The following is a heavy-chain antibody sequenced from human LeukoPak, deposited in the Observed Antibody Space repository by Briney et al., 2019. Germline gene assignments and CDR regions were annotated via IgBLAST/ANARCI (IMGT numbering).Heavy chain of an antibody. Sequence: ASVKVSCKASGYTFTGNYIQWVRQAPGQGLEWMGWINPRSGGTNYAQKFQGRVTMTRDTSITTAYMELSSLRSDDTAVYYCVKLQYDFWSAFEIWGQGTMVTVSP. CDR2: INPRSGGT. D-gene: IGHD3-3*01. CDR1: GYTFTGNY. CDR3: VKLQYDFWSAFEI. J-gene: IGHJ3*02. V-gene: IGHV1-2*02.